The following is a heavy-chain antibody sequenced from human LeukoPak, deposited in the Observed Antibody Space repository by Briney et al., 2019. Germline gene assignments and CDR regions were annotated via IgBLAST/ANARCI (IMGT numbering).Heavy chain of an antibody. CDR2: INPNSGGT. J-gene: IGHJ4*02. CDR3: ARDTYYYDSSGSIIGL. V-gene: IGHV1-2*02. CDR1: GYTFTGYY. Sequence: ASVKVSCKASGYTFTGYYMHWVQQAPGQGLEWMGWINPNSGGTNYAQKFQGRVTMTRDTSISTAYMELSRLRSDDTAVYYCARDTYYYDSSGSIIGLWGQGTLVTVSS. D-gene: IGHD3-22*01.